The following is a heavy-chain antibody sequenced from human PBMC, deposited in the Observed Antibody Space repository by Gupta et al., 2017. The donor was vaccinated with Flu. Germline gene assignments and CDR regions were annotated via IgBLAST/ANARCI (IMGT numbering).Heavy chain of an antibody. CDR3: ASQVELDWSGGSCNYSDGLYTGVDI. D-gene: IGHD2-15*01. CDR2: IITMYGKP. CDR1: GGTFSSNT. Sequence: VQLVQSGAEVPKPGSSVKVSCKASGGTFSSNTISWLRQAPGHGYEWMGVIITMYGKPDYAQKVQDRVTTTADEFTSTDVRELSSLRSEDTAVYYGASQVELDWSGGSCNYSDGLYTGVDIWGQGTRGTVSS. J-gene: IGHJ5*02. V-gene: IGHV1-69*01.